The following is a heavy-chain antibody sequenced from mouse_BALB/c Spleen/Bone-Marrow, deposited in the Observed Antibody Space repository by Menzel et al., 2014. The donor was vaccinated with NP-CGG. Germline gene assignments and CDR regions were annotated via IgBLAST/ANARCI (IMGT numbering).Heavy chain of an antibody. CDR2: ISYDGSN. V-gene: IGHV3-6*02. D-gene: IGHD1-1*01. Sequence: VHLVESGPGLVKPSQSLSLTCSVTGYSITSGYYWNWIRQFPGNKLEWMGYISYDGSNDYNPSLKNRISITRDTSKNQFFLKLNSVTAEDAGTYYCARLRGYFAMDYWGQGTSVTVSS. J-gene: IGHJ4*01. CDR3: ARLRGYFAMDY. CDR1: GYSITSGYY.